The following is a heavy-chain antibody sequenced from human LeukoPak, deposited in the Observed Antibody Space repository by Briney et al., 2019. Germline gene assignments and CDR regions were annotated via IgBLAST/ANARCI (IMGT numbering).Heavy chain of an antibody. CDR2: IYHSGST. CDR3: ARGPLRYSSSPPGI. J-gene: IGHJ3*02. Sequence: SETLSITCTVSGGSISSYYWNWIRQPPGKGLEWIGYIYHSGSTYYNPSLKSRVTISVDTSKNQFSLKLSSVTAADTAVYYCARGPLRYSSSPPGIWGQGTMVTVSS. V-gene: IGHV4-4*09. CDR1: GGSISSYY. D-gene: IGHD6-13*01.